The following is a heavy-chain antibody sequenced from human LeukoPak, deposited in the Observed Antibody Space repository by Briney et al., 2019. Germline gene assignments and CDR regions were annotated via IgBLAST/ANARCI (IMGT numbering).Heavy chain of an antibody. Sequence: PGGSLRLSCAASGFTFSNYWMHWVRQAPGKGLVCVSRINSDGSTTTYADSVKGRFTISRDNPKNTLYLQMNSLRAEDTSVYYCAKLLPPFDYWGQGTLVTVSS. J-gene: IGHJ4*02. CDR1: GFTFSNYW. D-gene: IGHD2/OR15-2a*01. CDR2: INSDGSTT. V-gene: IGHV3-74*01. CDR3: AKLLPPFDY.